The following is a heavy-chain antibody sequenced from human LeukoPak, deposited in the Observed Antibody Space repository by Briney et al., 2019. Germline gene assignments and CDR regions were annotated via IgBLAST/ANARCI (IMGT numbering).Heavy chain of an antibody. J-gene: IGHJ5*02. D-gene: IGHD5-12*01. CDR2: INSPGHTM. CDR1: GFTVSGYE. V-gene: IGHV3-48*03. Sequence: GGSLRPSCAASGFTVSGYEMNWVRQAPGKGLEWVSFINSPGHTMYYADSVRGRFTISRDNAKNTLYLQMNNLGAEDTAVYYCGHGGYDYPLDTWGQGTLVTVSS. CDR3: GHGGYDYPLDT.